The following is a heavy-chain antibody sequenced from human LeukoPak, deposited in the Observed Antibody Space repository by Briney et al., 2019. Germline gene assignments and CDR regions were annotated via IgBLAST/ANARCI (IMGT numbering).Heavy chain of an antibody. Sequence: PGGSLRLSCAASGFTFSSYSMKWVRQAPGRGLEGVASITSSSSNIYYADSVKRRFTISRDNAKNSVSLQTNSPSAEDTAVYYCARGDIVVVPAAMVSSQNYYYYYMDVWGKGTTVTVSS. J-gene: IGHJ6*03. V-gene: IGHV3-21*01. D-gene: IGHD2-2*01. CDR2: ITSSSSNI. CDR3: ARGDIVVVPAAMVSSQNYYYYYMDV. CDR1: GFTFSSYS.